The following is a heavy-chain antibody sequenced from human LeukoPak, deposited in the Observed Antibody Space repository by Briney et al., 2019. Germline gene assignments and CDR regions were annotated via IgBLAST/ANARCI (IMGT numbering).Heavy chain of an antibody. CDR3: ARVIVAVEDFDY. CDR1: GGSISSGDYY. D-gene: IGHD2-15*01. J-gene: IGHJ4*02. Sequence: PSQTLSLTCTVSGGSISSGDYYWSWIRQPPGKGLEWIGYIYYSGSTHYNPSLKSRVTISVDTSKNQFSLKLSSVTAADTAVYYCARVIVAVEDFDYWGQGTLVTVSS. CDR2: IYYSGST. V-gene: IGHV4-30-4*08.